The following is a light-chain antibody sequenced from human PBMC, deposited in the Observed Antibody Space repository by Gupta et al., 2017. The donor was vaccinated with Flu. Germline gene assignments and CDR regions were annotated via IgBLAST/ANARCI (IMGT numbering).Light chain of an antibody. CDR1: SSDVGGYNY. CDR3: CSYAGSYTVGV. J-gene: IGLJ3*02. V-gene: IGLV2-11*01. Sequence: VTISCTGTSSDVGGYNYVSWYQQHPGKAPKLMIYDVNKRPSGVPDRFSGSKSGNTASLTISGLQAEDEADYYCCSYAGSYTVGVFGGGTKLTVL. CDR2: DVN.